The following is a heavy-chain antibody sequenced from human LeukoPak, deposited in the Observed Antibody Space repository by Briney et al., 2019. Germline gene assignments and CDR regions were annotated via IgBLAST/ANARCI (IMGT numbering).Heavy chain of an antibody. Sequence: PSVTLSLTCTVSGGSISSSSYYWGWIRQPPVKVLEWIGSFYYSGSTYYNPSLKSRVTISVDTSKNQFSLKLSSVTAADTAVYYCARHLLWFGELLWYFDLWGRGTLVTVSS. CDR3: ARHLLWFGELLWYFDL. D-gene: IGHD3-10*01. V-gene: IGHV4-39*01. J-gene: IGHJ2*01. CDR1: GGSISSSSYY. CDR2: FYYSGST.